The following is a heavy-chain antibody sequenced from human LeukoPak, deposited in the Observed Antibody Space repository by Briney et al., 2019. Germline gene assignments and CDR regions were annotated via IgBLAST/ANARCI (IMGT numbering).Heavy chain of an antibody. CDR1: GFTFSAYS. CDR2: IGAAGSHI. CDR3: VRVGSGATRADTLDL. J-gene: IGHJ3*01. V-gene: IGHV3-21*01. Sequence: PGGSLRLSCAASGFTFSAYSMNWVRQAPGEGLEWVSSIGAAGSHIYYADSMKGRFTISRDNAKSSLFLQMNSLRAEDTGIYYCVRVGSGATRADTLDLWGHGTMVTVSS. D-gene: IGHD6-19*01.